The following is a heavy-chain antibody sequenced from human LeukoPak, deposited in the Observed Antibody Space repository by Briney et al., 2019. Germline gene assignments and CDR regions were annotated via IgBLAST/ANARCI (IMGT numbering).Heavy chain of an antibody. CDR2: IYTSGST. V-gene: IGHV4-4*07. Sequence: PSETLSLTCTVSGGSISSYYWSWIRQPAGKGLEWIGRIYTSGSTNYNPSLKSRVTISVDKSKNQFSLKLSSVTAADTAVYYCARVGCSSTSCYVGYWGKGTLVTVSS. D-gene: IGHD2-2*01. J-gene: IGHJ4*02. CDR3: ARVGCSSTSCYVGY. CDR1: GGSISSYY.